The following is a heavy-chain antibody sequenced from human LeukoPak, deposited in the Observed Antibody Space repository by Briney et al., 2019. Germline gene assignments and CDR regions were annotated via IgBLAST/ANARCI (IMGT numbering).Heavy chain of an antibody. V-gene: IGHV3-30*18. D-gene: IGHD4-17*01. CDR3: AKRPSDYGDYVTYFDY. J-gene: IGHJ4*02. Sequence: GGSLRPSCAASGFSFISYGMHWVRQAPGKGLEWVGVISDDGRNKNYADSVKGRFTISRDNSKDTLYLQMNSLRDEDTAVYYCAKRPSDYGDYVTYFDYWGQGTLVTVSS. CDR2: ISDDGRNK. CDR1: GFSFISYG.